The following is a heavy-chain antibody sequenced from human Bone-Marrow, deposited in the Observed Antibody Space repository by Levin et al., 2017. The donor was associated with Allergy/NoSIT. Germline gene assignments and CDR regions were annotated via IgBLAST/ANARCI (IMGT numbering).Heavy chain of an antibody. D-gene: IGHD3-3*01. J-gene: IGHJ5*02. CDR1: GVSISSTNW. CDR2: VYHSGSS. V-gene: IGHV4/OR15-8*01. CDR3: AKTIFGDPNRFDP. Sequence: SQTLSLTCVVSGVSISSTNWWTWVRQPPGKGLEWIGEVYHSGSSKYNPSLESRVTISVDKSKNQFSLRLYSVTAADTAVYYCAKTIFGDPNRFDPWGQGILVTVSS.